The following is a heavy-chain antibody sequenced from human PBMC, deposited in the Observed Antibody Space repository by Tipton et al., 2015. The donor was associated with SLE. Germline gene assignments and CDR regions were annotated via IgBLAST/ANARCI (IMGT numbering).Heavy chain of an antibody. D-gene: IGHD3/OR15-3a*01. CDR2: MSGRDKTT. CDR3: ARTQLDWNWASDI. CDR1: GFQFSDYY. Sequence: GSLRLSCVASGFQFSDYYMSWIRPSPGRGLEWISYMSGRDKTTLYGASVRGRFTISRDNTKNTLYLEMNSLTVEDTAVYYCARTQLDWNWASDIWGLGTMVTVSS. J-gene: IGHJ3*02. V-gene: IGHV3-11*04.